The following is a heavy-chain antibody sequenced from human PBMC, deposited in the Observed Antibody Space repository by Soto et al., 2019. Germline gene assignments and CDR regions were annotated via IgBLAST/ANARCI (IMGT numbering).Heavy chain of an antibody. J-gene: IGHJ4*02. D-gene: IGHD3-10*01. V-gene: IGHV1-69*08. CDR2: IIPILGIA. CDR1: GGTFSSYT. CDR3: AGDDGSGSYYDPPLDY. Sequence: QVQLVQSGAEVKKPGSSVKVSCKASGGTFSSYTISWVRQAPGQGLEWMGRIIPILGIANYAQKFQGRVTITADKSTSTAYMELSSLRSEDTAVYYCAGDDGSGSYYDPPLDYWGQGTLVTVSS.